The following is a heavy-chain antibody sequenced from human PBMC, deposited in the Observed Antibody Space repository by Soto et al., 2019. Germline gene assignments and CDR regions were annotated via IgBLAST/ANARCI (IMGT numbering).Heavy chain of an antibody. Sequence: PSETLSLTCTVSGGSISSYDWSWIRQPPGKGLEWIGYIYYSGSTNYNPSLKSRVTISVDTSKNQFSLKLSSVTAADTAVYYCARGVLRNWNYYYMDVWGKGTTVTVSS. CDR1: GGSISSYD. J-gene: IGHJ6*03. V-gene: IGHV4-59*08. CDR2: IYYSGST. D-gene: IGHD1-1*01. CDR3: ARGVLRNWNYYYMDV.